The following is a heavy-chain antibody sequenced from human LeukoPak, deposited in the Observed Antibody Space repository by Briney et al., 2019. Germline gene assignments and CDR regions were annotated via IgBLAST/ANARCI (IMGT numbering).Heavy chain of an antibody. V-gene: IGHV3-30*02. Sequence: GGSLRLSCAASGFTVSSSYMSWVRQAPGKGLEWVAYMRSDGSTKYYADSVKGRFTISRDNSKNTLYLQMNSLRPEDTAVYYCAKGYDSSGYYLDQWGQGTLVTVSP. CDR3: AKGYDSSGYYLDQ. CDR2: MRSDGSTK. D-gene: IGHD3-22*01. J-gene: IGHJ4*02. CDR1: GFTVSSSY.